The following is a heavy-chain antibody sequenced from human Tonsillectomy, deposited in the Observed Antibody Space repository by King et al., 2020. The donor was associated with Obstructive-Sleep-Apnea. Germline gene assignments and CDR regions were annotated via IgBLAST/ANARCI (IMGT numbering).Heavy chain of an antibody. CDR2: ISWNSGSI. V-gene: IGHV3-9*01. D-gene: IGHD5-18*01. CDR1: GVTFDDYV. J-gene: IGHJ4*02. Sequence: VQLVESGGGLVQPGRSLRLSCAASGVTFDDYVMHWVRQAPGKGLEWVSGISWNSGSIGYADSVKGRFTISKDNAKNSLYLQMNSLRAEDTALYYCAKDLRGYSYGIDYWGQGTLVTVSS. CDR3: AKDLRGYSYGIDY.